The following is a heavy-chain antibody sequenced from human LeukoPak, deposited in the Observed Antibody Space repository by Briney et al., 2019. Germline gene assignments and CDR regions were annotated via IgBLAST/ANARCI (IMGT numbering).Heavy chain of an antibody. CDR2: ISGGST. J-gene: IGHJ3*01. V-gene: IGHV3-38-3*01. D-gene: IGHD5-24*01. CDR1: GFTVSSNE. Sequence: GGSLRLSCAASGFTVSSNEMSWVRQAPGKGLEWVSSISGGSTYYADSRKGRFTISRDNSKNTLHLQMNSLRAEDTAVYYCAMKAVPRPRLHDAFDFWGQGTVVSVSS. CDR3: AMKAVPRPRLHDAFDF.